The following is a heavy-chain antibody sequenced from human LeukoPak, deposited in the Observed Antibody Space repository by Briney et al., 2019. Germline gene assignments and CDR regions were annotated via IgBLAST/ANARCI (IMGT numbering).Heavy chain of an antibody. CDR3: ARDAQGYDILTADYMDV. CDR2: IKQDGSEK. J-gene: IGHJ6*03. D-gene: IGHD3-9*01. V-gene: IGHV3-7*01. CDR1: GFTFSSYW. Sequence: PGGSLRLSCAASGFTFSSYWMSWVRQAPGKGLEWVANIKQDGSEKYYVDSVKGRFTISRDNAKNSLYLQMNSLRAEDTAVYYCARDAQGYDILTADYMDVWGKGTTVTISS.